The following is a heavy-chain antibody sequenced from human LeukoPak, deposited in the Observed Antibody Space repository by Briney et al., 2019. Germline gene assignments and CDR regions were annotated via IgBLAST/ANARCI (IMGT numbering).Heavy chain of an antibody. CDR3: AKVKGITMVRGVIFDY. V-gene: IGHV3-23*01. J-gene: IGHJ4*02. CDR2: ISGSGGST. Sequence: GGSLRLSCAASGFTFSSYWMHWVRQAPGKGLEWVSAISGSGGSTYYADSVKGRFTISRDNSKNTLYLQMNSLRAEDTAVYYCAKVKGITMVRGVIFDYWGQGTLVTVSS. CDR1: GFTFSSYW. D-gene: IGHD3-10*01.